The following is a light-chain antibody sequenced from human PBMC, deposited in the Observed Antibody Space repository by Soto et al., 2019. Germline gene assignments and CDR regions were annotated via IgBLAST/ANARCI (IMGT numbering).Light chain of an antibody. CDR3: QQFPARPPWT. J-gene: IGKJ1*01. V-gene: IGKV3-15*01. Sequence: EIVMTQSPVTLSVSPGERATLSCRASHHVATNLAWYQQKPGQPPRLLIYGASTRATGVSARFSGSGSGTEFPLTISGLQPDVLQVYYCQQFPARPPWTLAKGPGW. CDR2: GAS. CDR1: HHVATN.